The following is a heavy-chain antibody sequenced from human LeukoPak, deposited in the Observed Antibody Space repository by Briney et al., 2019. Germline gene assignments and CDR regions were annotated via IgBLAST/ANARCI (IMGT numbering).Heavy chain of an antibody. V-gene: IGHV4-4*07. CDR1: GGSISSYY. J-gene: IGHJ5*02. Sequence: SETLSLTCTVSGGSISSYYWSWIRQPAGKGLEWIGRIYTSGSTNYNPSLESRVTMSVDTSKNQFSLKLGSVTAADTAVYYCARVNPHNWFDPWGQGTLVTVSS. CDR2: IYTSGST. D-gene: IGHD1-14*01. CDR3: ARVNPHNWFDP.